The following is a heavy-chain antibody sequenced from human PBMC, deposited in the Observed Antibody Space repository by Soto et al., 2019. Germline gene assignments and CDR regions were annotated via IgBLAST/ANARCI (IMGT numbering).Heavy chain of an antibody. CDR1: GFTFNNSG. CDR3: VKDRVPGAYGHYYGMDV. CDR2: ISYDGSEK. D-gene: IGHD5-12*01. V-gene: IGHV3-30*18. Sequence: GGSLRLSCRVSGFTFNNSGMHWVRQAPGKGLEWMAVISYDGSEKHYADSMKGRLTISRDNSKNTLHLQMNSLRAEDTAIYYCVKDRVPGAYGHYYGMDVWGHGTTVTVYS. J-gene: IGHJ6*02.